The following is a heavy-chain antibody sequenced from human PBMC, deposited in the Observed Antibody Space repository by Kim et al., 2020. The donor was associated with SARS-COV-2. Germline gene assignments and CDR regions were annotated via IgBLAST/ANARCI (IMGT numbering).Heavy chain of an antibody. CDR2: ISGSGGST. CDR1: GFTFSSYA. CDR3: ARGAGTTFLYYFDY. V-gene: IGHV3-23*01. D-gene: IGHD1-7*01. Sequence: GGSLRLSCAASGFTFSSYAMSWVRQAPGKGLEWVSAISGSGGSTYYADSVKGRFTISRDNSKNTLYLQMNSLRTEDTAVYYCARGAGTTFLYYFDYWGQGTLVSVSA. J-gene: IGHJ4*02.